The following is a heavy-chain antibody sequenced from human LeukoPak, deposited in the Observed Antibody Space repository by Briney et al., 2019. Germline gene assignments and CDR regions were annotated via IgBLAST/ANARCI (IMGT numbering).Heavy chain of an antibody. D-gene: IGHD3-22*01. CDR3: ASMNYYDSSGYPDC. V-gene: IGHV3-21*01. CDR1: GFAFSSYS. CDR2: ISSSGSYI. Sequence: GGSLRLSCAASGFAFSSYSMNWVRQAPGKGLEWVSSISSSGSYIYYADSVKGRFTISRDNAKNSLYLQMNSLRAEDTAVYYCASMNYYDSSGYPDCWGQGTLVTVSS. J-gene: IGHJ4*02.